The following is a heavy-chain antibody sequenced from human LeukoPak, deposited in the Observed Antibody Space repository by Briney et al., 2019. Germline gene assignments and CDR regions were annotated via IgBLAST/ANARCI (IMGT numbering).Heavy chain of an antibody. CDR1: GGTFSSYA. D-gene: IGHD3-22*01. J-gene: IGHJ1*01. V-gene: IGHV1-18*01. Sequence: GASVKVSCKASGGTFSSYAISWVRQAPGQGLEWMGWISAYNGNTNYAQKLQGRVTMTTDTSTSTAYMELRSLRSDDTAVYYCARDWGSMIPPPRHFQHWGQGTLVTVSS. CDR2: ISAYNGNT. CDR3: ARDWGSMIPPPRHFQH.